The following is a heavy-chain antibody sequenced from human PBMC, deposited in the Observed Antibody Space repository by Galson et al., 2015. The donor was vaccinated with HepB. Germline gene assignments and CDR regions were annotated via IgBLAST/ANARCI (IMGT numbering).Heavy chain of an antibody. CDR1: GFTFSSYS. CDR2: ISSSSSYI. V-gene: IGHV3-21*01. CDR3: ARDPSSPAGPPDY. Sequence: SLRLSCAASGFTFSSYSMNWVRQAPGKGLEWVSSISSSSSYIYYADSVKGRFTISRDNAKNSLYLQMNSLRAEDTAVYYCARDPSSPAGPPDYWGQGTLVTVSS. J-gene: IGHJ4*02. D-gene: IGHD2-2*01.